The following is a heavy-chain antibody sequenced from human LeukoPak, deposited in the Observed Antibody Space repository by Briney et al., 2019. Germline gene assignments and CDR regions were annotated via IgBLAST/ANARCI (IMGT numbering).Heavy chain of an antibody. CDR2: IWYDGSNK. J-gene: IGHJ4*02. CDR3: AKDGGLDGAGEFDY. V-gene: IGHV3-33*06. Sequence: PGGSLRLSCAASGFTFSSYGMHWLRQAPGKGLEWVAVIWYDGSNKYYADSVKGRFTISRDNSKNTLYLQMNSLRAEDTAVYYCAKDGGLDGAGEFDYWGQGTLVTVSS. CDR1: GFTFSSYG. D-gene: IGHD3-10*01.